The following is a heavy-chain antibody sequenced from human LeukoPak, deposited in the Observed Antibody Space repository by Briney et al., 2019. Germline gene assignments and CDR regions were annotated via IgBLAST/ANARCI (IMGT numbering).Heavy chain of an antibody. CDR3: AKEGSITGTSDY. D-gene: IGHD1/OR15-1a*01. CDR2: ISYDGSNK. J-gene: IGHJ4*02. V-gene: IGHV3-30*18. CDR1: GFTFSSYG. Sequence: PGGSLRLSCAASGFTFSSYGMHWVRQAPGKGLEWVAVISYDGSNKYYADSVKGRFTISRDNSKNTLYLQMNSLRAEDTAAYYCAKEGSITGTSDYWGQGTLVTVSS.